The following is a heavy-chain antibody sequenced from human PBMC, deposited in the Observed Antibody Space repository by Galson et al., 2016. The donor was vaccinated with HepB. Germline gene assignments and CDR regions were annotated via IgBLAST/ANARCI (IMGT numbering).Heavy chain of an antibody. Sequence: LRLSCAASGFTFSSYSMNWVRQAPGKGLEWVSSISSSSSYIYYADSVKGRSTISRDNAKNSLYLQMNSLRAEDTAVYYCARGDIVGAIFDYWGQGTLVTVSS. D-gene: IGHD1-26*01. V-gene: IGHV3-21*01. J-gene: IGHJ4*02. CDR2: ISSSSSYI. CDR1: GFTFSSYS. CDR3: ARGDIVGAIFDY.